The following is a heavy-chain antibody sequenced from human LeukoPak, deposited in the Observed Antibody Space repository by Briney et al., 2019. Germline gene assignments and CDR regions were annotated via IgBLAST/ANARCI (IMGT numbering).Heavy chain of an antibody. CDR1: GYTFTSYY. D-gene: IGHD2-2*01. CDR3: ARDFDCNSTSCYDQGDY. CDR2: INPSGGST. Sequence: GASVKVSCKASGYTFTSYYMHWVRQAPGQGLEWMGIINPSGGSTSYAQKFQGRVTMTRDTSTSTVYMELSSLRSEDTAVYYCARDFDCNSTSCYDQGDYWGQGTLVTVSS. V-gene: IGHV1-46*01. J-gene: IGHJ4*02.